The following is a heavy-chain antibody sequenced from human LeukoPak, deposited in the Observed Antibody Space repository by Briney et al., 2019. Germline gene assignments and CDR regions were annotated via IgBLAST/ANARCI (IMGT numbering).Heavy chain of an antibody. V-gene: IGHV3-64D*09. Sequence: GGSLRLSCSASGFTFSNYTMHWVRQAPGKGLEYVSSISSNGGSTYSADSVKGRFTISRDNSKNTLYLQMSSLRAEDTAVYYCVKDRTGTYTLDYWGQGTLVTVSS. D-gene: IGHD3-10*01. CDR3: VKDRTGTYTLDY. CDR1: GFTFSNYT. J-gene: IGHJ4*02. CDR2: ISSNGGST.